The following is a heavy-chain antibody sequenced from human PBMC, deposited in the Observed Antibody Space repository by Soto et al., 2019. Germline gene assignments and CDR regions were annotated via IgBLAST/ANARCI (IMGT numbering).Heavy chain of an antibody. D-gene: IGHD5-12*01. CDR2: IYHSGST. CDR1: GGSISSGGYS. Sequence: QLQLQESGSGLVKPSQTLSLTCAVSGGSISSGGYSWSWIRQPPGKGLEWIGYIYHSGSTYYNPSLKSRVTISVDTSKNQFSLKLRSVTAADTAVYYCAGGPGVARNYWGQGTLVTVSS. J-gene: IGHJ4*02. CDR3: AGGPGVARNY. V-gene: IGHV4-30-2*01.